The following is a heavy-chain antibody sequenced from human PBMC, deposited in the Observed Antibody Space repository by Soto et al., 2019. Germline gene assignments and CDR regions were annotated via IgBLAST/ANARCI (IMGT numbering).Heavy chain of an antibody. Sequence: ASVKVSCKASGYTFTSYAMRWVRQAPGQRLEWMGWINAGNGNTKYSQKFQGRVTITRDTSASTAYMELSSLRSEDTAVYYCARGPNPYYFDYWGQGTLVTVSS. CDR3: ARGPNPYYFDY. J-gene: IGHJ4*02. V-gene: IGHV1-3*01. CDR1: GYTFTSYA. CDR2: INAGNGNT.